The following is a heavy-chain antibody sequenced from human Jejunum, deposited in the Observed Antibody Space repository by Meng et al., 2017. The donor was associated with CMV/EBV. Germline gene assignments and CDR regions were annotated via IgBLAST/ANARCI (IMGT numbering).Heavy chain of an antibody. CDR2: IYYTGRT. CDR1: GGSITNYY. V-gene: IGHV4-59*01. CDR3: ARDNVVHYYYGLDV. J-gene: IGHJ6*02. Sequence: SGGSITNYYWGWIRQTPGKGLEWIGYIYYTGRTNYNPSLKSRVTISVDTSKNQFSLKLSSVTAADTAVYYCARDNVVHYYYGLDVWGQGTTVTVSS. D-gene: IGHD2-21*01.